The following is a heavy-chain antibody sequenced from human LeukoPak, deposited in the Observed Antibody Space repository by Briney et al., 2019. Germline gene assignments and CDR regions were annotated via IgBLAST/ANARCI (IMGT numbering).Heavy chain of an antibody. D-gene: IGHD4-11*01. Sequence: GGSLRLSCAASEFPFSSYVMHWVCQVPGKGLVWVSRISHDGRSRTYADSVKGRFTISRDNAENTLYLQMNSLRVEDTAVYFCARDRDYIFFDYWGQGALVTVSS. CDR2: ISHDGRSR. J-gene: IGHJ4*02. CDR1: EFPFSSYV. V-gene: IGHV3-74*03. CDR3: ARDRDYIFFDY.